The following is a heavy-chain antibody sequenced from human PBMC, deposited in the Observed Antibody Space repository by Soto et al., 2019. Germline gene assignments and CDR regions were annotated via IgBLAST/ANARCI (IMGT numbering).Heavy chain of an antibody. CDR3: TRDPFHDNSAQLFDY. D-gene: IGHD3-22*01. CDR2: IRSRSYAGTT. V-gene: IGHV3-49*03. CDR1: GFKFDDYA. J-gene: IGHJ4*02. Sequence: GASLRLSCSSSGFKFDDYARSWFRQAPGRRLEWVGYIRSRSYAGTTAYAASVEGRFIISRDDTRSIAYLQMEDLRIEDTAVYYCTRDPFHDNSAQLFDYWGQGTLVKVSS.